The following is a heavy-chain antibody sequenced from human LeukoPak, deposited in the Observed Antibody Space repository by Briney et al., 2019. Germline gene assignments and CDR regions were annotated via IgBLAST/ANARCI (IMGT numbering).Heavy chain of an antibody. CDR1: GYPFSAHF. D-gene: IGHD3-10*01. CDR2: IDTTTGNP. J-gene: IGHJ4*02. CDR3: VRGTPTPGMDY. V-gene: IGHV7-4-1*02. Sequence: ASVKVSCKASGYPFSAHFLNWVRQAPGQGLEWMGNIDTTTGNPRYAQDFTGRFVFSLDTSVSAAYLQITSLKADDTAAYYCVRGTPTPGMDYWGQGTQVTVSS.